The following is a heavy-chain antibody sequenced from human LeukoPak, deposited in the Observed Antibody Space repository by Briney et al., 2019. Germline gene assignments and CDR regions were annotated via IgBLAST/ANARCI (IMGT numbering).Heavy chain of an antibody. CDR3: ARGGRFLEWLLSDY. D-gene: IGHD3-3*01. CDR2: IKQDGSEK. J-gene: IGHJ4*02. V-gene: IGHV3-7*03. Sequence: GGSLRLSCAASGFTFSSYWMSWVRQAPGKGLEWVANIKQDGSEKYYVDSVKGRFTISRDNAKNSLYLQMNSLRAEDTAVYHCARGGRFLEWLLSDYWGQGTLVTVSS. CDR1: GFTFSSYW.